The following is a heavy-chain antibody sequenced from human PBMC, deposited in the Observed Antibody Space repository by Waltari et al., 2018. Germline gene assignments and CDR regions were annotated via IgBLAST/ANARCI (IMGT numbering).Heavy chain of an antibody. V-gene: IGHV4-4*07. J-gene: IGHJ3*01. CDR2: YFSGST. Sequence: QVQLEESGPGLVKASETLSLTCSFSGGSVSDYYWGWIRQPTGRKLEWIGRYFSGSTYYNPSRQNRPTMSLDTSRTQFSLKLNSVTAADTAVYYCVIDLNVWGHGTMVTVSS. D-gene: IGHD3-3*01. CDR1: GGSVSDYY. CDR3: VIDLNV.